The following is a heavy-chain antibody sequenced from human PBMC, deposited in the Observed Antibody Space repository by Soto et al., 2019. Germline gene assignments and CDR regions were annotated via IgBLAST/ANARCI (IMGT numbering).Heavy chain of an antibody. J-gene: IGHJ4*02. CDR1: GFNFSNYN. CDR2: ISSSSSTI. D-gene: IGHD3-22*01. Sequence: EVQLVESGGGLVQPGGSLRLSCAASGFNFSNYNMNWVRQAPGKGLEWVAYISSSSSTIYYADSVKGRFTISRENAKNSLYLQMNSLRDEDTAVYYCASWYFSDSSGFPFDYWGQGTLITVSS. V-gene: IGHV3-48*02. CDR3: ASWYFSDSSGFPFDY.